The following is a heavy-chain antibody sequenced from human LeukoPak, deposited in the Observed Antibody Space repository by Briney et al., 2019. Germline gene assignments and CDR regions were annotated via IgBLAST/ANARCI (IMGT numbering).Heavy chain of an antibody. J-gene: IGHJ6*04. V-gene: IGHV1-69*13. CDR3: ARSTFPEEHYYYGMDV. Sequence: SVKVSCKASGGTFSSYATSWVRQAPGQGLEWMGGIIPIFGTANYAQKFQGRVTITADESTSTAYMELSSLRSEDTAVYYCARSTFPEEHYYYGMDVWGKGTTVTVSS. CDR1: GGTFSSYA. D-gene: IGHD1-26*01. CDR2: IIPIFGTA.